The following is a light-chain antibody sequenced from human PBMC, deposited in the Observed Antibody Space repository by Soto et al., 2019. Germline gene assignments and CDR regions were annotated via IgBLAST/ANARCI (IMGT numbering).Light chain of an antibody. CDR3: QQHGSSPYT. CDR2: GAS. V-gene: IGKV3-20*01. CDR1: QSLRSSY. J-gene: IGKJ2*01. Sequence: EVVVTQSPNTLSLSPGERATLSCWASQSLRSSYLAWYQRKPGQAPRLLMFGASRSATGIPDRFNGSGSGTDFILTISRLEPEDVAVDYGQQHGSSPYTFGQGTVLEVK.